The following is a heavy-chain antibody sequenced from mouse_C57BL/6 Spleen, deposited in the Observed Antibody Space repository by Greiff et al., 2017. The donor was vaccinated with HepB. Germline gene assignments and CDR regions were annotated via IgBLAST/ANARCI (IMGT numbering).Heavy chain of an antibody. J-gene: IGHJ1*03. V-gene: IGHV1-66*01. Sequence: VQRVESGPELVQPGASVKISCKASGYSFTSSYIHWVKQRPGQGLEWIGWIYPGSGNTKYNEKFKGKATLTADTSSSTAYRQLSSLTSEDSAVYYCARTQYYGSSYEDWYFDVWGTGTTVTVSS. CDR3: ARTQYYGSSYEDWYFDV. CDR1: GYSFTSSY. CDR2: IYPGSGNT. D-gene: IGHD1-1*01.